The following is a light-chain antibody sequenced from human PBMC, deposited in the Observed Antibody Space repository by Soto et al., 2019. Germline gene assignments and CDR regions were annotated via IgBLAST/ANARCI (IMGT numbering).Light chain of an antibody. J-gene: IGKJ1*01. CDR1: QGISTW. V-gene: IGKV1D-16*01. CDR3: QQYNSYSPT. Sequence: DIQMTQSPSSLSASVGDRVTITCRASQGISTWLAWYQQKPEKAPKTLIFDASTLQSGVPSRFSGSGSETEFTLTISGLQPGDSATYYCQQYNSYSPTFGQGTKVDIK. CDR2: DAS.